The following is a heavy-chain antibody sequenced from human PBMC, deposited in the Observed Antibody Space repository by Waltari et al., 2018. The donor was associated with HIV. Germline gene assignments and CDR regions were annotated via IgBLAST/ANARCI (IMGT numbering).Heavy chain of an antibody. D-gene: IGHD1-7*01. CDR1: GGSFSGYY. Sequence: QVQLQQWGAGLLKPSETLSLTCAVYGGSFSGYYWSWIRKPPGKGLEWIGESMHSGSTNYNPSLKIRVPLSVGTVKNQFSLKLSAVTAADTAVYYCASLTETTGYYGMDVWGQGTTVTVS. V-gene: IGHV4-34*12. CDR3: ASLTETTGYYGMDV. J-gene: IGHJ6*02. CDR2: SMHSGST.